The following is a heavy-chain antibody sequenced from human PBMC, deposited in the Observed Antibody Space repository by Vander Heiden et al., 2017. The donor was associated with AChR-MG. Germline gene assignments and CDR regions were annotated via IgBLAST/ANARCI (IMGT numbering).Heavy chain of an antibody. J-gene: IGHJ3*02. CDR1: GGSISSGGYY. CDR3: ARDSVGGNYYDSRHAFDI. D-gene: IGHD3-22*01. CDR2: IYYSGST. V-gene: IGHV4-31*03. Sequence: QVQLQESGPGLVKPSQTLSLTCTVSGGSISSGGYYWSWIRQHPGKGLEWIGYIYYSGSTYYNPSLKSRVTISVDTSKNQFSLKLSSVTAADTAVYYCARDSVGGNYYDSRHAFDIWGQGTMVTVSS.